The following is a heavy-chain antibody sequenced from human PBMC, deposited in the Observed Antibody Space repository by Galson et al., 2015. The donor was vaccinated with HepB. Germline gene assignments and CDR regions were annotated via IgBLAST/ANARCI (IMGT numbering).Heavy chain of an antibody. V-gene: IGHV1-2*02. CDR1: GYTFTAYN. CDR2: INPNSGGT. D-gene: IGHD1-26*01. J-gene: IGHJ4*02. CDR3: ARGLLELREY. Sequence: SVKVSCKASGYTFTAYNIHWVRQAPGQGPDWMGWINPNSGGTNYAQKFQGRVTMTRDTSNNTAYMELNNLRPDDTAVYFCARGLLELREYWGQGILVIVSS.